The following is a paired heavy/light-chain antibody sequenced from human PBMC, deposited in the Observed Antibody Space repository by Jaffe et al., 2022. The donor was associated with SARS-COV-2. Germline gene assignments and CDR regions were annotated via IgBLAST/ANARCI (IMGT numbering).Heavy chain of an antibody. Sequence: EVQLVESGGGLVKPGGSLRLSCAASGFTLTTYRMNWVRQAPGKGLEWVSSISSSSSYIYYAASVKGRFTISRDNAKNSLYLQMNSLRVEDTAVYYCARLVYTSGREGMDVWGQGTTVTVSS. CDR2: ISSSSSYI. CDR1: GFTLTTYR. CDR3: ARLVYTSGREGMDV. D-gene: IGHD6-19*01. J-gene: IGHJ6*02. V-gene: IGHV3-21*01.
Light chain of an antibody. Sequence: QSVLTQSPSASGTPGQRVTISCSGSGSNVGGNSVNWYQHLPGTAPKLLIYSNGQRPSGVPDRFSGSKSGTSASLAISGLQSEDEADYYCAAWDDSLSAWVFGGGTKLTVL. V-gene: IGLV1-44*01. CDR2: SNG. CDR1: GSNVGGNS. J-gene: IGLJ3*02. CDR3: AAWDDSLSAWV.